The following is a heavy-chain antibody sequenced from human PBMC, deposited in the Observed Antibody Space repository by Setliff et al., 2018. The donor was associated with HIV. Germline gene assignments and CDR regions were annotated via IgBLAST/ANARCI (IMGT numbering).Heavy chain of an antibody. CDR3: ARDGGEL. V-gene: IGHV3-7*01. Sequence: GSLRLSCVASGFPFYRFWMTWVRQALGKGLEWVANIKTDGSEKYYVDAVKGRFSISRDNADNSLYLQMNSLRVEDTAVYYCARDGGELWGRGTLVTVSS. CDR1: GFPFYRFW. J-gene: IGHJ2*01. CDR2: IKTDGSEK. D-gene: IGHD3-10*01.